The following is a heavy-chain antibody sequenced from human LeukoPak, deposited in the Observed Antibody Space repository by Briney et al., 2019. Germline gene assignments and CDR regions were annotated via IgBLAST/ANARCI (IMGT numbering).Heavy chain of an antibody. Sequence: ASVKVSCKASGYTFSTHGISWVRQAPGQGLEWMGWISGYNGNTNYAQKFQGRVTMTTDTSTTTAYMELRSLRSDDTAVYYCARVASGSGELDHFDYWGQGTLVTDSS. CDR3: ARVASGSGELDHFDY. J-gene: IGHJ4*02. V-gene: IGHV1-18*01. D-gene: IGHD3-10*01. CDR2: ISGYNGNT. CDR1: GYTFSTHG.